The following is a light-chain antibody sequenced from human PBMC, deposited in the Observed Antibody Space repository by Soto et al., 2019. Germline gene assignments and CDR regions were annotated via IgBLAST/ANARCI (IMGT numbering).Light chain of an antibody. CDR1: QSVSSR. V-gene: IGKV3-15*01. J-gene: IGKJ1*01. Sequence: IMMKQSPATRSVWQLEGVTLCFRASQSVSSRLAWYQQKPGQSPRLLIYGASTRATGIPARFSGSGSGTEFTLTISSLQSEDFGVYYCHQYNNLWTFGQGTKVDI. CDR3: HQYNNLWT. CDR2: GAS.